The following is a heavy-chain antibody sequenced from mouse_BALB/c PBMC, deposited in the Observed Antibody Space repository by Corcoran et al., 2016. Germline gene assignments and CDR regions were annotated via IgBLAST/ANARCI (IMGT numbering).Heavy chain of an antibody. CDR3: ARGLLRYAMDY. CDR1: GYTFSSSW. Sequence: QVQLQQSGAELMKPGASVKISCKATGYTFSSSWIEGVKQRPGHGLEWIGEILPGSGSTNYNEKFKGKATFTADTSSNTAYMQLSSLTSEDSAVYYCARGLLRYAMDYWGQGTSVTVSS. V-gene: IGHV1-9*01. J-gene: IGHJ4*01. CDR2: ILPGSGST. D-gene: IGHD1-1*01.